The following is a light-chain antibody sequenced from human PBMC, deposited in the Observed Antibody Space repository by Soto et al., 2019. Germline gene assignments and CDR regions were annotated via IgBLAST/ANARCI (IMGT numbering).Light chain of an antibody. J-gene: IGKJ4*01. CDR3: QPYNNWPLT. CDR1: QSVSSGY. V-gene: IGKV3-20*01. Sequence: EIVLTQSPGTLSLSPGERATLSCRASQSVSSGYLAWYQQKPGQAPRLLIYGASSRATGIPDRFSGSGSGTDFTLTISRLEPEDFAVYYCQPYNNWPLTFGGGTKVEIK. CDR2: GAS.